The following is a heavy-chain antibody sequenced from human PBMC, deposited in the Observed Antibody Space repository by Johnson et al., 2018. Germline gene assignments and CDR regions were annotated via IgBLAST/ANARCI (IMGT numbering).Heavy chain of an antibody. V-gene: IGHV3-30*18. D-gene: IGHD2-2*01. CDR1: GFTFSSYG. CDR2: ISYDGSNK. J-gene: IGHJ6*02. CDR3: AKDHIVVVPAAIGSYGMDV. Sequence: VQLVESGGGVVQPGRSLRRSCAASGFTFSSYGMHWVRQAPGKGLEWVAVISYDGSNKYYADSVKGRFTISRDNSKNTLYLQMNSLRAEDTAVYYCAKDHIVVVPAAIGSYGMDVWGQGTTVTVSS.